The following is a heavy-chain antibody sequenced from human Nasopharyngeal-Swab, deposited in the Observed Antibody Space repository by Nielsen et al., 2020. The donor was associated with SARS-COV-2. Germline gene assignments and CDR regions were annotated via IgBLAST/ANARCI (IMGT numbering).Heavy chain of an antibody. D-gene: IGHD5-18*01. Sequence: SETLSLTCTVSGGSISTSTYYWGWIRQPPGKGLEWIGSIYYSGTTYYNSSLKSRVTISIDTSKNQFSLKLSSVTAADTAVYYCARDGWLSWFDPWGQGTLVTVSS. CDR3: ARDGWLSWFDP. V-gene: IGHV4-39*07. CDR1: GGSISTSTYY. J-gene: IGHJ5*02. CDR2: IYYSGTT.